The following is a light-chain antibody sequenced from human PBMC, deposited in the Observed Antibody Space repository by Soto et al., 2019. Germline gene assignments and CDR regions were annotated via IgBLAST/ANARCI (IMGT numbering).Light chain of an antibody. V-gene: IGKV3-15*01. CDR3: QQYNNWPPIT. CDR2: GAS. Sequence: IVLTQSPSTLSLSPGERATLSCRASQSVRSNLAWYQQEPGQAPRLLIYGASTWATGIPARFSGSGSGTEFTLTISSLQSEDFAVYYCQQYNNWPPITFGQGTRLEIK. J-gene: IGKJ5*01. CDR1: QSVRSN.